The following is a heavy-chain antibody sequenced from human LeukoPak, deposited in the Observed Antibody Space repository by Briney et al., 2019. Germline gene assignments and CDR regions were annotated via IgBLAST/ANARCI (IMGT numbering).Heavy chain of an antibody. Sequence: GGSLRLSCAASGFTFSSYWMHWVRQAPGKGLVWVSRINSDGSSTSYADSVKGRFTISRDNAKNTLYLQMNSLRAEDTAVYYCAREWELLELDYWGQGTLVTVSS. CDR2: INSDGSST. CDR3: AREWELLELDY. CDR1: GFTFSSYW. J-gene: IGHJ4*02. V-gene: IGHV3-74*01. D-gene: IGHD1-26*01.